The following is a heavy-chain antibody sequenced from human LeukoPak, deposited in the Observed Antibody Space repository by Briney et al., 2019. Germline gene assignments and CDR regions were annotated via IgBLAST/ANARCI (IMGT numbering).Heavy chain of an antibody. CDR2: IIPIFGTA. J-gene: IGHJ4*02. D-gene: IGHD3-22*01. V-gene: IGHV1-69*13. CDR1: GGTFSSYA. Sequence: GASVKVSCKASGGTFSSYAISWVRQAPGQGLEWMGGIIPIFGTANYAQKFQGRVTITADESTSTAYMELSSLRSEETAVYYCALPTYYYDSSGYSYYFDYWGQGTLVTVSS. CDR3: ALPTYYYDSSGYSYYFDY.